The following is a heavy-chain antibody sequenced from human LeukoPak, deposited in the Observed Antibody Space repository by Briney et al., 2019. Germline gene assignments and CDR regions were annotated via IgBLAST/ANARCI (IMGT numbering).Heavy chain of an antibody. CDR3: ARMQLDHDAFDI. D-gene: IGHD1-1*01. J-gene: IGHJ3*02. CDR1: GFTFSSYW. CDR2: INSDGSST. Sequence: PGGSLRLSCAASGFTFSSYWMHWVRQAPGKGLVWVSRINSDGSSTSYADSMKGRFTISRDNAKNTLYLQMNSLRAEDTAVYYCARMQLDHDAFDIWGQGTMVTVSS. V-gene: IGHV3-74*01.